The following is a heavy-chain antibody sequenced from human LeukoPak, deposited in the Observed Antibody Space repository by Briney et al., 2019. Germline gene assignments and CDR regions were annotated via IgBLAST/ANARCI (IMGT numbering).Heavy chain of an antibody. D-gene: IGHD2-2*01. J-gene: IGHJ4*02. V-gene: IGHV3-21*01. CDR1: GFTFSSYS. CDR3: AREGSSTSCLDY. Sequence: GGSLRLSCAASGFTFSSYSMNWVRQAPGKGLEWVSSISSSSSYIYYADSVKGRFTISRDNAKNSLYLQMNSLIAEDTAVYYCAREGSSTSCLDYWGQGTLVTVSS. CDR2: ISSSSSYI.